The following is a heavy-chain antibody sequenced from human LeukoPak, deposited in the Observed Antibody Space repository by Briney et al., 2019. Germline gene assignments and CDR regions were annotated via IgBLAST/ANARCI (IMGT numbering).Heavy chain of an antibody. J-gene: IGHJ4*02. D-gene: IGHD3-22*01. CDR3: ARGGVEYYYDSSGYYLIDY. Sequence: ASVKVSCKASGYTFTSYDINWVRQATGQGLEWMGWMNPNSGNTGYAQKFQGRVTMTRNTSISTAYMELSSLRSEDTAVYYCARGGVEYYYDSSGYYLIDYWGQGTLVTVS. CDR1: GYTFTSYD. CDR2: MNPNSGNT. V-gene: IGHV1-8*01.